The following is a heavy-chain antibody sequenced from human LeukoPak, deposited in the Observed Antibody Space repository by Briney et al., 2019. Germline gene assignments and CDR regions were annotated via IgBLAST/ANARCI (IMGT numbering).Heavy chain of an antibody. CDR1: GFTFSSYG. D-gene: IGHD3-10*01. CDR2: IWYDGSNK. J-gene: IGHJ4*02. CDR3: ARDRGTNYFGSGSPPGGGYFDY. Sequence: GGSLRLSCAASGFTFSSYGMQWVRQAPGKGLEWVAIIWYDGSNKSFADSVKGRFTISRDNSKNTVYLQMNSLRAEDTAMYYCARDRGTNYFGSGSPPGGGYFDYWGQGILVTVSS. V-gene: IGHV3-33*01.